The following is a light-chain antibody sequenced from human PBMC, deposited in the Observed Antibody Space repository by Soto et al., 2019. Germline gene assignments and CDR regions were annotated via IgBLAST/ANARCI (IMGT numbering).Light chain of an antibody. V-gene: IGKV1-9*01. Sequence: DIQLTQSPSFLSASVGDRVTITCRASQDISNYLAWYQQKPGKAPKFLIYAASTLQSGVPSRFSGSGSGTEFTLTISSLQPEDFATFCCLRLNFYPYTFGQGTKLEIK. CDR1: QDISNY. CDR3: LRLNFYPYT. CDR2: AAS. J-gene: IGKJ2*01.